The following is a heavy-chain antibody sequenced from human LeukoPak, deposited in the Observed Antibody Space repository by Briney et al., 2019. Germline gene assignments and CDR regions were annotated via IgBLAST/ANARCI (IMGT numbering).Heavy chain of an antibody. CDR3: ARAEPDYGGNSAYFDY. Sequence: GGSLRLSCAASGFTFSSYGMHWVRQAPGKGLEWVAVIWYDGSNKYYADSVKGRFTISRDNSKNTLYLQMNSLRAEDTAVYYCARAEPDYGGNSAYFDYWGQGTLVTVSS. J-gene: IGHJ4*02. CDR1: GFTFSSYG. D-gene: IGHD4-23*01. V-gene: IGHV3-33*01. CDR2: IWYDGSNK.